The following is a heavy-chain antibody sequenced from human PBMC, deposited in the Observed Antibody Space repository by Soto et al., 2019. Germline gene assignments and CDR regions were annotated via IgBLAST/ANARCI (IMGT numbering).Heavy chain of an antibody. D-gene: IGHD6-19*01. J-gene: IGHJ4*02. V-gene: IGHV3-7*03. Sequence: DVQLVESGGALVQPGGSLGLSCAVSGFTVSAKWMSWVRQAPGKGLEWLANINEDGSKKFYVDSVKGRFTISKDTAKNSRSLQLGSLRAGDTAVYYCAREMHLGSGWGDIDIWGRGTMVTVSS. CDR1: GFTVSAKW. CDR3: AREMHLGSGWGDIDI. CDR2: INEDGSKK.